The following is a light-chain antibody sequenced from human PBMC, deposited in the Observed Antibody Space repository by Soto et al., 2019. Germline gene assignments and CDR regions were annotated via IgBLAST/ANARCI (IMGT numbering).Light chain of an antibody. CDR3: QQYGSSPIT. CDR1: RGVSANY. CDR2: GAS. J-gene: IGKJ5*01. V-gene: IGKV3-20*01. Sequence: ENLLTQSPGTLSLSPGEGATLSCRASRGVSANYLAWYQQKPGQAPTLLIYGASIRAAGIPDRFSGSGSGTDFTLTIRRLEPDDFAVHYCQQYGSSPITFGQGTRLEI.